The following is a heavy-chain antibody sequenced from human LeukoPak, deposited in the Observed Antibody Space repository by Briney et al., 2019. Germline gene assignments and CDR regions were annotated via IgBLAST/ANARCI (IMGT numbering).Heavy chain of an antibody. Sequence: ASVKVSCKASGYTFTSYYMHWVRQAPGQGLEWMGIINPSGGSTSYAQKFQGRVTMTRDMSTSTVYMELSSLRSEDTAVYYCASARPGSYRFDYWGQGTLVTVSS. CDR3: ASARPGSYRFDY. CDR1: GYTFTSYY. V-gene: IGHV1-46*01. J-gene: IGHJ4*02. CDR2: INPSGGST. D-gene: IGHD1-14*01.